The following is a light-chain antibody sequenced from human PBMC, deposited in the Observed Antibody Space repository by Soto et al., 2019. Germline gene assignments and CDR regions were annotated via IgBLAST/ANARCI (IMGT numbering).Light chain of an antibody. J-gene: IGKJ1*01. CDR2: AAS. V-gene: IGKV1-9*01. Sequence: IQLTQSPSFLSASVGDRVAITCRASQDTRRYLAWYQQKPGKAPKLLIYAASTLQSGVPSRFSGSGSGTEFTLTISSLQPDDFATYYCQHYNSYSEAFGQGTKVDIK. CDR3: QHYNSYSEA. CDR1: QDTRRY.